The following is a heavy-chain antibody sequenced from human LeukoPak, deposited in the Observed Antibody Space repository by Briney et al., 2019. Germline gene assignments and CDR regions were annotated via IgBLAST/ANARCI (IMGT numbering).Heavy chain of an antibody. CDR1: GGSISGYY. D-gene: IGHD2-2*01. CDR3: ARVYIVVVPAAMGVHWFDP. Sequence: SETLSLTCTVSGGSISGYYWSWIRQPPGKGLEWIGYIYYSGSTNYNPSLKSRVTISVDTSKNQSSLKLSSVTAADTAVYYCARVYIVVVPAAMGVHWFDPWGQGTLVTVSS. V-gene: IGHV4-59*01. J-gene: IGHJ5*02. CDR2: IYYSGST.